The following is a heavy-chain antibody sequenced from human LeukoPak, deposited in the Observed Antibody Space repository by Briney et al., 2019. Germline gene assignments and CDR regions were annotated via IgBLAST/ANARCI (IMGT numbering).Heavy chain of an antibody. D-gene: IGHD3-10*01. Sequence: PGGSLRLSCVASGITFSDFDMTWVRQAPGEGLEWVASISVSGGPWYADSVKGRFTISRDNSRNTLYLQMNSLRAEDTAPYYCARAASGSGSYWVVWGKGTTVTVSS. CDR3: ARAASGSGSYWVV. CDR2: ISVSGGP. J-gene: IGHJ6*04. CDR1: GITFSDFD. V-gene: IGHV3-23*01.